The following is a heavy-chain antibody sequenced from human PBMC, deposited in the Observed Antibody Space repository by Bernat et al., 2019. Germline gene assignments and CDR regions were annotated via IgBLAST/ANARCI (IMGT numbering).Heavy chain of an antibody. CDR1: GFTFSSYG. Sequence: QVQLVESGGCVVQPGRSLRLSCAASGFTFSSYGMHWVRQAPGKGLEWVTVIWYDGSNKYNADSVKGRLTISKDNSKNTLYLQMNSQRAEDTAVYYCARDPQYSSSPCFDYWGQGTLVTVSS. D-gene: IGHD6-6*01. CDR3: ARDPQYSSSPCFDY. V-gene: IGHV3-33*01. CDR2: IWYDGSNK. J-gene: IGHJ4*02.